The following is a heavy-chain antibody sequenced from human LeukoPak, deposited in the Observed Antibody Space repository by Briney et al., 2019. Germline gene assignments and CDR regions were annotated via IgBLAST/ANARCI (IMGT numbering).Heavy chain of an antibody. V-gene: IGHV1-69*05. D-gene: IGHD2-15*01. CDR3: AREGYKGIVARGAFDI. Sequence: SVKVSCEASGGTFSSYAISWVRQAPGQGLEWMGGIIPIFGTANYAQKFQGRVTITTDESTSTAYMELSSLRSEDTAVYYCAREGYKGIVARGAFDIWGQGTMVTVSS. CDR1: GGTFSSYA. J-gene: IGHJ3*02. CDR2: IIPIFGTA.